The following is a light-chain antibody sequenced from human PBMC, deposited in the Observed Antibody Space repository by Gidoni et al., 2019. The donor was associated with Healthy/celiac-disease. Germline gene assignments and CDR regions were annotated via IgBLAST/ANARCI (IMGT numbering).Light chain of an antibody. CDR1: QSVLYSSNNNNY. CDR2: WAS. V-gene: IGKV4-1*01. J-gene: IGKJ4*01. Sequence: DIVMTKSPDYLAVSLGEGATINCKSSQSVLYSSNNNNYLAWYQQKPGQPTKLLIYWASTRESGVPDRFSGSGSGTDFTLTISSLQAEDVAVYYCQQYYSTPLTFXGXTKVEIK. CDR3: QQYYSTPLT.